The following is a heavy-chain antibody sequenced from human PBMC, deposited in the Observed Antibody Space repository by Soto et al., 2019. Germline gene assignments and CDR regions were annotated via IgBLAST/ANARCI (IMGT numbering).Heavy chain of an antibody. CDR1: GGSFSGYY. J-gene: IGHJ6*02. D-gene: IGHD3-10*01. CDR3: ARATMVPPSKSMDV. CDR2: INHSGST. Sequence: ASETLSLTCAVYGGSFSGYYWSWIRQPPGKGLEWIGEINHSGSTNYNPSLKSRVTISVDTSKNQFSLKLSSVTAADTAVYYCARATMVPPSKSMDVWGQGTTVTVSS. V-gene: IGHV4-34*01.